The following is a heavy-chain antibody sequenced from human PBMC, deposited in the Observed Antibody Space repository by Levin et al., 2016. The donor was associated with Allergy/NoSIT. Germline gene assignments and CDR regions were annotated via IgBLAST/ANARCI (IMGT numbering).Heavy chain of an antibody. Sequence: SETLSLTCAVYGGSFSGYYWSWIRQPPGKGLEWIGEINHSGSTNYNPSLKSRVTISVDTSKNQFSLKLSSVTAADTAVYYCARGGPLNTYYYGSGSYGAGTNFDYWGQGTLVTVSS. CDR1: GGSFSGYY. CDR2: INHSGST. J-gene: IGHJ4*02. CDR3: ARGGPLNTYYYGSGSYGAGTNFDY. D-gene: IGHD3-10*01. V-gene: IGHV4-34*01.